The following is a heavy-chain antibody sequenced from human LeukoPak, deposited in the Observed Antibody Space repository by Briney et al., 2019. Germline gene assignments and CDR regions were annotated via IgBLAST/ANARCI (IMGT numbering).Heavy chain of an antibody. CDR1: GGSISSGSYS. D-gene: IGHD3-10*01. V-gene: IGHV4-61*02. Sequence: SETLSLTCTVSGGSISSGSYSWSWIRQPAGKGLEWIGRIYTSGSTNYNPSLKSRVTISVDTSKNQFSLKLSSVTAADTAVYYCARHTRITMVRGASPFEYWGQGTLVTVSS. CDR2: IYTSGST. J-gene: IGHJ4*02. CDR3: ARHTRITMVRGASPFEY.